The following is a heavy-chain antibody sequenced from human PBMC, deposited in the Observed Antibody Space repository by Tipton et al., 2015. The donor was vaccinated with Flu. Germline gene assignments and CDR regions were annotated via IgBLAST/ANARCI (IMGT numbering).Heavy chain of an antibody. CDR3: ARGPYSSSWLGIN. D-gene: IGHD6-13*01. V-gene: IGHV1-69*18. CDR1: GGTFSSYA. CDR2: IITIFGTA. J-gene: IGHJ4*02. Sequence: QLVQSGAEVKKPGSSVKVSCKASGGTFSSYAISWVRQAPGQGLEWMGRIITIFGTANYAQKFQGRVTITADESTSTAYMELSSLRSVDTAVYYCARGPYSSSWLGINWGQGTLVTVSS.